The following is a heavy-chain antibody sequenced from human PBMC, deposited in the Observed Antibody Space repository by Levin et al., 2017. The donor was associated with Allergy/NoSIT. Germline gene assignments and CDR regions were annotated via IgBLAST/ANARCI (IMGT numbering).Heavy chain of an antibody. CDR3: TTEVDYDFWSGYRQGDY. J-gene: IGHJ4*02. D-gene: IGHD3-3*01. CDR2: IKSKTDGGTT. CDR1: GFTFSNAW. V-gene: IGHV3-15*01. Sequence: GGSLRLSCAASGFTFSNAWMSWVRQAPGKGLEWVGRIKSKTDGGTTDYAAPVKGRFTISRDDSKNTLYLQMNSLKTEDTAVYYCTTEVDYDFWSGYRQGDYWGQGTLVAVAS.